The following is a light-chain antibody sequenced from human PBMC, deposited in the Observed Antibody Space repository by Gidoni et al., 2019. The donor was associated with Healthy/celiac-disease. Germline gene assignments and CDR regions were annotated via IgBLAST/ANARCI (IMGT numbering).Light chain of an antibody. J-gene: IGKJ4*01. CDR3: QQYNNWTPLT. CDR1: QSVSSN. V-gene: IGKV3-15*01. Sequence: EIVMTQSPATLSVSPGERATLSCRASQSVSSNLAWYQQKPGQAPRLLIYGASTRATGIPARFSGSGSGTEFTLTISSRQSEDFAVYYCQQYNNWTPLTFGGXTKVEIK. CDR2: GAS.